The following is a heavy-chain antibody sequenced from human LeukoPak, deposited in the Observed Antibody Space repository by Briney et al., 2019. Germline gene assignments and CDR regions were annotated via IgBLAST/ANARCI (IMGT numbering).Heavy chain of an antibody. D-gene: IGHD4-17*01. J-gene: IGHJ4*02. CDR2: IYYSGST. CDR3: ARVSPSYYGDPYYFDS. V-gene: IGHV4-39*07. Sequence: SETLSLTCTVSGGSISSSSYYWGWIRQPPGKGLEWIGSIYYSGSTYYNPSLKSRVTISVDKSKNQFSLKLSSVTAADTAVYYCARVSPSYYGDPYYFDSWGQGTLVTVSS. CDR1: GGSISSSSYY.